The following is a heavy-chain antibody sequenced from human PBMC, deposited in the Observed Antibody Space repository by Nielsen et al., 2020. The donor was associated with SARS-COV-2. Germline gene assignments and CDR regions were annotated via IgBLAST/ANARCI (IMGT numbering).Heavy chain of an antibody. V-gene: IGHV3-30*04. J-gene: IGHJ5*02. CDR1: GFTFSSYA. CDR3: AKDWGSTIVNWFDP. D-gene: IGHD2-2*01. Sequence: GESLKISCAASGFTFSSYAMHWVRQAPGKGLEWVAVISYDGSNKYYADSVKGRFTISRDNSKNTLYLQMNSLRAEDTAVYYCAKDWGSTIVNWFDPWGQGTLVTVSS. CDR2: ISYDGSNK.